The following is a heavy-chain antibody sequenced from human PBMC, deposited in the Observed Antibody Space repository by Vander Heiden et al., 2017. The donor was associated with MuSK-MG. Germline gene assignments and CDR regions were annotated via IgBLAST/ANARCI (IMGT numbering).Heavy chain of an antibody. CDR2: SYDGSNE. Sequence: SYDGSNEYYADSVNGRFTISRDNSKNTLYLQMNSLRTEDTAVYYCAKSGKQWLVPDYWGQGTLVTVSS. CDR3: AKSGKQWLVPDY. D-gene: IGHD6-19*01. V-gene: IGHV3-30*18. J-gene: IGHJ4*02.